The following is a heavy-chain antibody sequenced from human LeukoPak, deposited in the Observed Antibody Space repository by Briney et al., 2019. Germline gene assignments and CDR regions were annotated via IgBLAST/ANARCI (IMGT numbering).Heavy chain of an antibody. V-gene: IGHV4-39*07. CDR2: IYYSGST. J-gene: IGHJ5*02. D-gene: IGHD3-10*01. CDR3: ARGVPPGWFDP. Sequence: SETLSLTCTVSGGSISSSSYYWGWIRQPPGKGLEWIGSIYYSGSTYYNPSLKSRVTISVDTSKNQFSLKLSSVTAADTAVYYRARGVPPGWFDPWGQGTLVTVSS. CDR1: GGSISSSSYY.